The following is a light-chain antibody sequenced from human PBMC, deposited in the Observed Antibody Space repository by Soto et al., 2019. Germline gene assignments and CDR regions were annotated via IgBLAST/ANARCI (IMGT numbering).Light chain of an antibody. CDR3: QQYYSYPIT. J-gene: IGKJ5*01. CDR1: QGISSY. V-gene: IGKV1-8*01. CDR2: AAS. Sequence: AIRITQSPSSLSASTVDRVTITCRASQGISSYLAWYQQKPGKAPKLLIYAASTLQSGVPSRFSGSGSGTDFTLTISCLQSEDFATYYCQQYYSYPITFGQGTRLEIK.